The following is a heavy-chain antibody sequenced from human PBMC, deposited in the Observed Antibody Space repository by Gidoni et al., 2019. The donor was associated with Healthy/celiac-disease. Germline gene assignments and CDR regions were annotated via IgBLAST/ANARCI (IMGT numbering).Heavy chain of an antibody. Sequence: EVQLVESGGGLVQPGRSLRLSCAASGFTFDDYAMHWVRQAPGKGLEWVSGISWNSGSIGYADSVKGRFTISRDNAKNSLYLQMNSLRAEDTALYYCAKDGQWLPTGWYFDLWGRGTLVTVSS. CDR3: AKDGQWLPTGWYFDL. D-gene: IGHD6-19*01. V-gene: IGHV3-9*01. J-gene: IGHJ2*01. CDR1: GFTFDDYA. CDR2: ISWNSGSI.